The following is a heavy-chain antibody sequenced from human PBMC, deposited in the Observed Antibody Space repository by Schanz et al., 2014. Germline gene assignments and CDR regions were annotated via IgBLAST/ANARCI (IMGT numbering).Heavy chain of an antibody. CDR1: TSLFSRSV. V-gene: IGHV3-21*01. J-gene: IGHJ4*02. CDR3: AKDTGYCHGGACYCFEY. CDR2: ISSSGSSI. Sequence: VDLVESGGGVVQPGRSLTLSCAVSTSLFSRSVIHWVRQAPGKGLEWVSSISSSGSSIYYADSVKGRFTISRDNSKNTLYLQMDSLRPEDTAVYFCAKDTGYCHGGACYCFEYWGLGILVTVSS. D-gene: IGHD2-8*02.